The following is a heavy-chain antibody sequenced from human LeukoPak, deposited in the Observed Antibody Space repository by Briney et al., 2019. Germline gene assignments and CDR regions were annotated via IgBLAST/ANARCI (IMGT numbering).Heavy chain of an antibody. CDR3: AKALCGGHDY. J-gene: IGHJ4*02. CDR1: GFTFSTYA. Sequence: GGSLRLSCAASGFTFSTYAMSWVRQAPGKGLECVSALSGNDNTIYYADSVKGRFSISRDNSKNTLSLQMNSLRAEDTAVYYCAKALCGGHDYWGQGTLVTVSS. CDR2: LSGNDNTI. D-gene: IGHD4-23*01. V-gene: IGHV3-23*01.